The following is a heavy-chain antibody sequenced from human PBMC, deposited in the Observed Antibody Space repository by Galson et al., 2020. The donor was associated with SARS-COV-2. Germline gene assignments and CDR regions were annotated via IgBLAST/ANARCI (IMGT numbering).Heavy chain of an antibody. J-gene: IGHJ4*02. CDR3: ARGSGSYGGH. Sequence: GESLKISCAASGFTFSSYWMHWVRQAPGKGLVWVSRINGDGSSTSYADSVKGRFTISRDNAKNTLYLQMNSLRAEDTAVYYCARGSGSYGGHWGQGILVTVSS. CDR1: GFTFSSYW. V-gene: IGHV3-74*01. CDR2: INGDGSST. D-gene: IGHD6-19*01.